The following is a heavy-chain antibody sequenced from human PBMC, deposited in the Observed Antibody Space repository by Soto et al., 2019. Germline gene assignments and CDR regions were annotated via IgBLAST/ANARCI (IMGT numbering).Heavy chain of an antibody. D-gene: IGHD6-6*01. Sequence: SRISKKPGKGLEWIGEISQSGSTYYNPSLKSRVTISVDPSKNQFSLRLSSVTAADTAVYYCARIGMEYNCYVMDFLVQGTSVTVFS. CDR3: ARIGMEYNCYVMDF. J-gene: IGHJ6*02. CDR2: ISQSGST. V-gene: IGHV4-34*01.